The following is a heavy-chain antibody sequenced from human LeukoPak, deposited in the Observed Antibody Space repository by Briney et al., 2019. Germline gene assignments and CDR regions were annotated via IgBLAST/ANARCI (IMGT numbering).Heavy chain of an antibody. J-gene: IGHJ3*02. V-gene: IGHV1-2*02. CDR3: ARGAGSYYYAFDI. CDR1: GYTFTDYY. Sequence: ASVKVSCKASGYTFTDYYMHWVRQAPGQGLEWMGWINPNSGGTNYAQKFQGRVTMTRDTSISTAYMELSRLRSDDTAVYYCARGAGSYYYAFDIWGQGTMVTVSS. CDR2: INPNSGGT. D-gene: IGHD1-26*01.